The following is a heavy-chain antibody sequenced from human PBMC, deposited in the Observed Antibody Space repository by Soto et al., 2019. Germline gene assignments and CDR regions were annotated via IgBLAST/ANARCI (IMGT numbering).Heavy chain of an antibody. V-gene: IGHV1-69*01. D-gene: IGHD3-10*01. CDR2: IIPIFGTA. Sequence: QVQLVQSGAEVKKPGSSVKVSCKASGGTFSSYAISWVRQAPGQGLEWMGGIIPIFGTANYAQKFQGRVTITADESTSTAYMALSSLRSEDTGVYYCARPENMGRGGYYYYCGMDVWGQGTTVTGSS. CDR3: ARPENMGRGGYYYYCGMDV. CDR1: GGTFSSYA. J-gene: IGHJ6*02.